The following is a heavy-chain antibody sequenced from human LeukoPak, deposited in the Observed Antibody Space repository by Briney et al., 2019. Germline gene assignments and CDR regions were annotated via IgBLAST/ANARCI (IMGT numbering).Heavy chain of an antibody. D-gene: IGHD3-16*01. V-gene: IGHV3-7*01. CDR3: ARYDYYYYYYGMDV. CDR1: GFTFNTYS. J-gene: IGHJ6*02. CDR2: IKQDGSEK. Sequence: GGSLRLSCVVSGFTFNTYSMSWVRQAPGKGLEWVANIKQDGSEKYYVDSVKGRFTISRDNAKNSLYLQMNSLRAEDTAVYYCARYDYYYYYYGMDVWGQGTTVTVSS.